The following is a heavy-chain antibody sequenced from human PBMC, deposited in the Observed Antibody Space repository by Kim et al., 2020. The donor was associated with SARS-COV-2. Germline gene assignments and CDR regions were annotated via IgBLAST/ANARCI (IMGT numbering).Heavy chain of an antibody. CDR1: GGSISSSTYY. D-gene: IGHD5-18*01. CDR3: ARVGYRNGYSTYVDY. Sequence: SETLSLTCTVSGGSISSSTYYWGWIRQPPGKGLEWIATIYYSGRTFYNPSLKSRVTISVDTSKDQSSLKLSSVTAADTAVYYCARVGYRNGYSTYVDYWG. J-gene: IGHJ4*01. V-gene: IGHV4-39*01. CDR2: IYYSGRT.